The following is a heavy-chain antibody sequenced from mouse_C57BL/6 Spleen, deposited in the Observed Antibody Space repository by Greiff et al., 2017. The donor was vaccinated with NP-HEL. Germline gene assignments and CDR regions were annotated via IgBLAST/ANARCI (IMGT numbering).Heavy chain of an antibody. CDR3: ARGNSGYYGSSYWYFDV. CDR2: ISDGGSYT. CDR1: GFTFSSYA. D-gene: IGHD1-1*01. V-gene: IGHV5-4*01. Sequence: EVQLVESGGGLVKPGGSLKLSCAASGFTFSSYAMSWVRQTPEKRLEWVATISDGGSYTYYPDNVKGRFTISRDNAKNNLYLQMSHLKSEDTAMYYCARGNSGYYGSSYWYFDVWGTGTTVTVSS. J-gene: IGHJ1*03.